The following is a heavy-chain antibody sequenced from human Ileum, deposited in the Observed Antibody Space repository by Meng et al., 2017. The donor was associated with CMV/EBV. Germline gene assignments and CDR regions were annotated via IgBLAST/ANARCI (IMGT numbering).Heavy chain of an antibody. CDR1: SITIGGYY. CDR2: ISYSGST. CDR3: ARVVPFSTDAPSSRFDY. D-gene: IGHD5-24*01. J-gene: IGHJ4*02. V-gene: IGHV4-31*02. Sequence: SITIGGYYWIWIRQRPGKGLEWIAYISYSGSTYYNPSLKSRATISSDTSTNQFSLNLISLTAADAAVYYCARVVPFSTDAPSSRFDYWGQGHLVTVSS.